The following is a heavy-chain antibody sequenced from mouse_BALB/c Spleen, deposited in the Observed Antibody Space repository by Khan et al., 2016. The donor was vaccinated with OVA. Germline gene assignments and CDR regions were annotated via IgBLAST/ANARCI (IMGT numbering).Heavy chain of an antibody. CDR2: ILPGSNST. D-gene: IGHD1-1*01. J-gene: IGHJ3*01. V-gene: IGHV1-9*01. CDR3: ARGNYYGSTSWFGY. CDR1: GYTFSSYW. Sequence: QVQLKESGAELMKPGASVKISCKATGYTFSSYWIEWVKQRPGHGLEWIGEILPGSNSTNYNERFKGKATITADTSSNTAYTQLSSLTSEDSAIYYCARGNYYGSTSWFGYWGQGTLVTVSA.